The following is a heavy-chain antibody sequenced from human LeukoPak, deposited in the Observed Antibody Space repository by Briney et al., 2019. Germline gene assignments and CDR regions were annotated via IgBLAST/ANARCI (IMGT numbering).Heavy chain of an antibody. V-gene: IGHV4-59*11. CDR3: ARFGVDYDMDV. J-gene: IGHJ6*02. CDR1: GGSISGHY. Sequence: SETLSLTCTVSGGSISGHYWTWIRQPPGKGLEWIGQIHYSGRPDYNPSLKSRVTISVDTSKNQLSLKVASVTGADTAVYYCARFGVDYDMDVWGQGTTVTVSS. CDR2: IHYSGRP. D-gene: IGHD3-16*01.